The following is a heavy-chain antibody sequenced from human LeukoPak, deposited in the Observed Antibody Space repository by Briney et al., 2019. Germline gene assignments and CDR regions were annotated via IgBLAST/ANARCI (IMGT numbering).Heavy chain of an antibody. Sequence: PGGSLRLSCAASGFTFSSYAMSWVRQAPGKGLEWVSAISGSGGSTYYADSVKGRFTISRDNSKDTLYLQMNSLRAEDTAIYYCAKASSPSSGCIDYWGQGTLVTVSS. J-gene: IGHJ4*02. CDR1: GFTFSSYA. V-gene: IGHV3-23*01. CDR2: ISGSGGST. CDR3: AKASSPSSGCIDY. D-gene: IGHD3-22*01.